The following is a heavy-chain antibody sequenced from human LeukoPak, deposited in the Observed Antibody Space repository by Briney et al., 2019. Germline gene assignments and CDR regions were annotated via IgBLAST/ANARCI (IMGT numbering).Heavy chain of an antibody. Sequence: GGSLTLSCAASGFTLSTDAMNWVRQAPWKGLEWVSAISGSGGSTYYAGSVEVRFTISIHNPKTTLYLKMNSLRDADTAVYFCATSLAVSSSRQAFDMWGQGTMVTVSS. CDR1: GFTLSTDA. CDR3: ATSLAVSSSRQAFDM. J-gene: IGHJ3*02. CDR2: ISGSGGST. V-gene: IGHV3-23*01. D-gene: IGHD6-13*01.